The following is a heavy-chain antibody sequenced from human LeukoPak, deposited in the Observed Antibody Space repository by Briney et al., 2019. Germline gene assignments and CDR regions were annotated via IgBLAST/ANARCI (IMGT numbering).Heavy chain of an antibody. CDR2: ITGRSDTK. V-gene: IGHV3-23*01. J-gene: IGHJ4*02. Sequence: PGGSLRLSCAASGFNFNKYDMTWARQAPGKGLEWVSTITGRSDTKYYTDSVKGRFVTSRDNSKDTLYLQMNSLRAEDTALYYCAKGGWLDDLGQGALVTVSS. CDR1: GFNFNKYD. CDR3: AKGGWLDD. D-gene: IGHD6-19*01.